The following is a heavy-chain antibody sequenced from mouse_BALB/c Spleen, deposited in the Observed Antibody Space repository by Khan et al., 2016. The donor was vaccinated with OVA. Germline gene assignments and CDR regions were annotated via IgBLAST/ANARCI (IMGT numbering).Heavy chain of an antibody. V-gene: IGHV3-2*02. CDR3: ARTARIKY. Sequence: VQLKQSGPGLVKPSQSLSLTCTVTGYSITSGYGWNWIRQFPGNKLEWMGYISYSGSTNYNPSLKSRISITRDTSNNQFFLQLNSLTTEDTATYYCARTARIKYWGQGTTLTVSS. CDR2: ISYSGST. J-gene: IGHJ2*01. D-gene: IGHD1-2*01. CDR1: GYSITSGYG.